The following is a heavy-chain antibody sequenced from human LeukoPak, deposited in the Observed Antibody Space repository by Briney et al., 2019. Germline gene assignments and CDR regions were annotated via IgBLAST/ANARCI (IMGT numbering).Heavy chain of an antibody. CDR3: AKNSSSWYRGGYYFDY. J-gene: IGHJ4*02. CDR1: GFTFSSYS. V-gene: IGHV3-21*04. D-gene: IGHD6-13*01. Sequence: PGGSLRLSCAASGFTFSSYSMNWVRQAPGKGLEWVSSISSSSSYIYYADSVKGRFTISRDNSKNTLYLQMNSLRAEDTAVYYCAKNSSSWYRGGYYFDYWGQGTLVTVSS. CDR2: ISSSSSYI.